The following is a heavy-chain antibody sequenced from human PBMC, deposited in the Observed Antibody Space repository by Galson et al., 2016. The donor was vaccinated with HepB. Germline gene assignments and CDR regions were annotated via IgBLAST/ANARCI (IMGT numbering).Heavy chain of an antibody. Sequence: SLRLSCAASGFTFSSYCMVWVRQAPGKGLGWISSISAGSSYTYYADSLRGRFTISRDNAKNSMYLQMDSLRAEDTAIYYCARGGFRPYDLLLYNYYYDLDVRGRGTTVTVSS. J-gene: IGHJ6*02. D-gene: IGHD3-9*01. CDR3: ARGGFRPYDLLLYNYYYDLDV. CDR2: ISAGSSYT. CDR1: GFTFSSYC. V-gene: IGHV3-21*06.